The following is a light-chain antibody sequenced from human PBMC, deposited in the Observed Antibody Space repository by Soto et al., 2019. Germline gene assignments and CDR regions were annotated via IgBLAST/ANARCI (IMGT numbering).Light chain of an antibody. J-gene: IGLJ1*01. Sequence: QFVVTQRAAVAWSPGQSIRISCTGTIGDVGSYNRVSWYQQHPGKAPKLIIYEVTDRPSGVSNRFSGSKSGNTASLTISGLQAEDEAEYYCSSYTNINTRACVFGTGTKVTVL. CDR3: SSYTNINTRACV. V-gene: IGLV2-14*01. CDR2: EVT. CDR1: IGDVGSYNR.